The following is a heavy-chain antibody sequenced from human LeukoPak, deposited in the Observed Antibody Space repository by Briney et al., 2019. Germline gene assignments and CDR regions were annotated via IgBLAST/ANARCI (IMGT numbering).Heavy chain of an antibody. J-gene: IGHJ5*02. Sequence: ASVKVPCKASGYTFTSYGISWVRQAPGQGLEWMGWISAYNGNTNYAQKLQGRVTMTTDTSTSTAYMELRSLRSDDTAVYYCARVISSWYWFDPWGQGTLVTVSS. V-gene: IGHV1-18*01. CDR3: ARVISSWYWFDP. CDR2: ISAYNGNT. CDR1: GYTFTSYG. D-gene: IGHD6-13*01.